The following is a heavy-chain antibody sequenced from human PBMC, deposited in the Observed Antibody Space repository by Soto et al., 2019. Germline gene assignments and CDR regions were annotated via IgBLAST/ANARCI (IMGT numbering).Heavy chain of an antibody. Sequence: SVKVSCKASGGTFSSYAISWVRQAPGQGLEWMGGIIPIFGTANYAQKFQGRVTITEDESTSTVNMELSSLTSEDTAVYYCARAAATGNGRRVDVWAQGTTVTVSS. V-gene: IGHV1-69*13. CDR2: IIPIFGTA. J-gene: IGHJ6*02. CDR3: ARAAATGNGRRVDV. D-gene: IGHD6-13*01. CDR1: GGTFSSYA.